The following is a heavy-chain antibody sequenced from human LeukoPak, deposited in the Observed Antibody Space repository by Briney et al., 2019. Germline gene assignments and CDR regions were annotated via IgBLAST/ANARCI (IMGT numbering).Heavy chain of an antibody. CDR1: GYTFTSYG. V-gene: IGHV1-2*02. J-gene: IGHJ3*02. Sequence: ASVKVSCKASGYTFTSYGISWVRQAPGQGLEWMGWINPNSGGTNYAQKFQGRVTMTRDTSISTAYMELSRLRSDDTAVYYCARLRPKTSDAFDIWGQGTMVTVSS. CDR2: INPNSGGT. CDR3: ARLRPKTSDAFDI. D-gene: IGHD3-16*01.